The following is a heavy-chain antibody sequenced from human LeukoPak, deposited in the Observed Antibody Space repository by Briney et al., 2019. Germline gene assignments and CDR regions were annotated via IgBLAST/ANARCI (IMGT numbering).Heavy chain of an antibody. V-gene: IGHV3-7*01. CDR1: GFTFSSYW. D-gene: IGHD1-26*01. CDR3: AHYLY. J-gene: IGHJ4*02. CDR2: IKQDGSEK. Sequence: GGSLRLSCTASGFTFSSYWRSWVRQAPGKGLEWVANIKQDGSEKDYVDSVKGRFTISRDNSKNTLYLQMNSLRAEDTAVYYCAHYLYWGQGTLVTVSS.